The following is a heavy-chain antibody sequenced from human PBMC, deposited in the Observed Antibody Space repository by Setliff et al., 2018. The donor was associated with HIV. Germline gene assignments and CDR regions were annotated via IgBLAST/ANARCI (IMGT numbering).Heavy chain of an antibody. CDR1: GGTFSNYG. D-gene: IGHD3-22*01. CDR2: IIPIFGTA. V-gene: IGHV1-69*05. CDR3: ARHDSGGYYSLDY. Sequence: SVKVSCKAYGGTFSNYGISWVRQAPGQGLEWMGGIIPIFGTANYAQKLQGRVTMTTDTSTSTAYMELRSLRSDDTAVYYCARHDSGGYYSLDYWGQGTLVTVSS. J-gene: IGHJ4*02.